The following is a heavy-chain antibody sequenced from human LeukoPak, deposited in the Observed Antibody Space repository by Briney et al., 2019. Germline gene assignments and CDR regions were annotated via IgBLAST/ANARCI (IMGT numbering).Heavy chain of an antibody. V-gene: IGHV3-30*04. CDR3: ARDPKTGSPDYFDY. CDR1: GFTFNNYP. J-gene: IGHJ4*02. D-gene: IGHD3-10*01. CDR2: IGYDGRFK. Sequence: GGSLRLSCATSGFTFNNYPMHWVGQAPGKGLEWVAVIGYDGRFKFHSDSVKGRFTISRDDSKNTLYLQMNSPRPEDTALYYCARDPKTGSPDYFDYWGQGTLVTVST.